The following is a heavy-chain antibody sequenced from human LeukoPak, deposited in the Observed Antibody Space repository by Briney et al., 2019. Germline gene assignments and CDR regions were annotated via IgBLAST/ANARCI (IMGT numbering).Heavy chain of an antibody. D-gene: IGHD4-11*01. CDR3: AKVAVRTTVTFAALRY. Sequence: GGSLRLSCAASGFTFSSYAVSWVRQAPGKGLEWVSSISGSGGSTYYADSVKGRFTISRDNSKYTLYLQMNSLRAEDTAVYYCAKVAVRTTVTFAALRYWGQGTLVTVSS. CDR2: ISGSGGST. CDR1: GFTFSSYA. J-gene: IGHJ4*02. V-gene: IGHV3-23*01.